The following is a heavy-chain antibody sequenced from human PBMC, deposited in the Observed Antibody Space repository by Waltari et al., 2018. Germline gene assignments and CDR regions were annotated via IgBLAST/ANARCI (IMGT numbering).Heavy chain of an antibody. Sequence: QVQLQQWGAGLLKPSETLSLTCAVYGGSFSGYYWSGIRQPPGKGLEWIGEINHSGSTNYNPSLKSRITISVDTSKSQFSLKLSSVTAADTAVYYCARDRGLRRLSTFEIWGQGTMVTVSS. CDR1: GGSFSGYY. D-gene: IGHD3-16*02. J-gene: IGHJ3*02. CDR3: ARDRGLRRLSTFEI. CDR2: INHSGST. V-gene: IGHV4-34*01.